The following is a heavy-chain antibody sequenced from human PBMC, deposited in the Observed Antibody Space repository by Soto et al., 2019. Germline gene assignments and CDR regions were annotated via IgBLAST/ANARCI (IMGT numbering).Heavy chain of an antibody. D-gene: IGHD6-13*01. CDR2: INHSGST. J-gene: IGHJ5*02. CDR3: ARVTVGIAAAGTPFDP. Sequence: SETLSLTCAVYGGSFSGYYWSWIRQPPGKGLEWIGEINHSGSTNYNPSLKSRVTISVDTSKNRFSLKLSSVTAADTAVYYCARVTVGIAAAGTPFDPWGQGTLVTVSS. CDR1: GGSFSGYY. V-gene: IGHV4-34*01.